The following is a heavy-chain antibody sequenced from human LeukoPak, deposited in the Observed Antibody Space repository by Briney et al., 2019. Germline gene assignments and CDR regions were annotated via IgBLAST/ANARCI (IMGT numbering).Heavy chain of an antibody. CDR1: GFTFSSYG. Sequence: GGSLRLSCAASGFTFSSYGMHWVRQAPGKGLEWVAFIRYDGSNKYYADSVKGRFTISRDNSKNTLYLQVNSLRAEDTAVYYCAKDLSDDFWSGYYLDYWGQGTLVTVSS. J-gene: IGHJ4*02. CDR3: AKDLSDDFWSGYYLDY. CDR2: IRYDGSNK. V-gene: IGHV3-30*02. D-gene: IGHD3-3*01.